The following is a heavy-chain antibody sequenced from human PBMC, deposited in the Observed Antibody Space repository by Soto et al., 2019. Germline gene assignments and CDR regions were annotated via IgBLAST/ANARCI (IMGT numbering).Heavy chain of an antibody. CDR1: GGSFSGYY. J-gene: IGHJ6*02. D-gene: IGHD6-6*01. V-gene: IGHV4-34*01. CDR3: ASLSSSSEACYCYYGMDV. Sequence: SETLSLTCAVYGGSFSGYYWSWIRQPPGKGLEWIGEINHSGSTNYNPSLKSRVTISVDTSKNQFSLKLSSVTAADTAVYYCASLSSSSEACYCYYGMDVWGQGTTVTVSS. CDR2: INHSGST.